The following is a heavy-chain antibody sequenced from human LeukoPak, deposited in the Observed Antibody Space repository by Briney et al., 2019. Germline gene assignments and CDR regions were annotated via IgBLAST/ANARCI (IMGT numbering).Heavy chain of an antibody. CDR3: ARDIKRPRARWENLGFDP. CDR1: GYTFTGYY. Sequence: PWASVNVSCKASGYTFTGYYMHWVRQAPGQGLEWMGWINPNSGGTNYAQKLQGRVTMTTDTSTSTAYMELRSLRSDDTAVYYCARDIKRPRARWENLGFDPWGQGTLVTVSS. J-gene: IGHJ5*02. D-gene: IGHD1-14*01. CDR2: INPNSGGT. V-gene: IGHV1-2*02.